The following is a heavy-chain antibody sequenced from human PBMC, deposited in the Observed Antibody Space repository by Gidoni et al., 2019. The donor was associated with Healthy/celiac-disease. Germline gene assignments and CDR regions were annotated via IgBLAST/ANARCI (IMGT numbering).Heavy chain of an antibody. D-gene: IGHD3-22*01. CDR1: GGTFSRYA. Sequence: QVQLVQSGAEVKKPGFPVKVSCKASGGTFSRYAISWVRQAPGQGLEWMGGIIPIFGTANYAQKFQGRVTITADESTSTAYMELSSLRSEDTAVYYCARVDHLGDSSTDYWGQGTLVTVSS. J-gene: IGHJ4*02. CDR3: ARVDHLGDSSTDY. V-gene: IGHV1-69*01. CDR2: IIPIFGTA.